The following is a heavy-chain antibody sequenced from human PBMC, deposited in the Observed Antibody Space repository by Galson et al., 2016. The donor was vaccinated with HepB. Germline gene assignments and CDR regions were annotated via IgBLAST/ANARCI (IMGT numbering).Heavy chain of an antibody. CDR2: VRDNGGI. D-gene: IGHD5-24*01. CDR3: AKEMAEVGKPFFDY. J-gene: IGHJ4*02. Sequence: SLRLSCAASGFKFSRFAMSWVRQAPEKGPEWVSGVRDNGGIFYADSVKGRFTISRDNSKNTLYLQMNSLRAEDTAIYYCAKEMAEVGKPFFDYWGPGTRIIVSA. CDR1: GFKFSRFA. V-gene: IGHV3-23*01.